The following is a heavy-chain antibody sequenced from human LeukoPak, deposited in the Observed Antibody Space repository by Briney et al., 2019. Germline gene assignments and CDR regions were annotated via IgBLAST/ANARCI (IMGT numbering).Heavy chain of an antibody. CDR3: AKYYYDSSGYPYYFDY. J-gene: IGHJ4*02. D-gene: IGHD3-22*01. CDR2: ISGSGGST. V-gene: IGHV3-23*01. CDR1: GFTFSSYA. Sequence: GGSPRLSCAASGFTFSSYAMSWVRQAPGKGLEWVSAISGSGGSTYYADSVKGRFTISRDNSKNTLYLQMNSLRAEDTAVYYCAKYYYDSSGYPYYFDYWGQGTLVTVSS.